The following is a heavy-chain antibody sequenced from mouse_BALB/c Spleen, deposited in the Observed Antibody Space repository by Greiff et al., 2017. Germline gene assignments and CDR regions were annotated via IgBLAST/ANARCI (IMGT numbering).Heavy chain of an antibody. Sequence: VQLQQSGAELVRPGASVKLSCTASGFNIKDYYMHWVKQRPEQGLEWIGWIDRENGNTLYAPKFQGKGSITTDTSSNTAYLQLSSLTSEDTAVYYCAPWGYAWFAYWGQGTLVTVSA. D-gene: IGHD2-2*01. CDR3: APWGYAWFAY. V-gene: IGHV14-1*02. CDR2: IDRENGNT. CDR1: GFNIKDYY. J-gene: IGHJ3*01.